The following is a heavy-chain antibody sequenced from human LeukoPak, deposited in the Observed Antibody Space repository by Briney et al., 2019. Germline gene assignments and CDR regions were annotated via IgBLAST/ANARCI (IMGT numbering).Heavy chain of an antibody. CDR1: GGTFSSYA. V-gene: IGHV1-69*13. Sequence: GASVKVSCKASGGTFSSYAISWVRQAPGQGLEWMGGIIPIFGTANYAQKFQGRVTITADESTSTAYMELSSLRSEDTAVYYCASPYSGSYYYYYGMDVWGQGTTVTVSS. D-gene: IGHD1-26*01. J-gene: IGHJ6*02. CDR3: ASPYSGSYYYYYGMDV. CDR2: IIPIFGTA.